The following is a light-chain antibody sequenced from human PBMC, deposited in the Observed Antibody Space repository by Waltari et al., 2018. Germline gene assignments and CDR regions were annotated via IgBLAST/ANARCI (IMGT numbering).Light chain of an antibody. J-gene: IGLJ1*01. CDR2: GNS. Sequence: LPRRAPPLLIFGNSNRPPGVSDRFSGSKSGSSASLAITGLQAADEADYYCQAYDSSLRGPRDVFGTGTTVTVL. V-gene: IGLV1-40*01. CDR3: QAYDSSLRGPRDV.